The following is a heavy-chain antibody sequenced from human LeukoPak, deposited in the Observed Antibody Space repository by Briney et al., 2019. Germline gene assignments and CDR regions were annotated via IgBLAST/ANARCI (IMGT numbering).Heavy chain of an antibody. J-gene: IGHJ6*02. V-gene: IGHV4-39*01. CDR2: IYYSGST. CDR3: ARHNRAVAGNYYYYGMDV. Sequence: PSETLSLTCTVSRGSLSSSSYYWGWIRQPPGKGLEWIGSIYYSGSTYYNPSLKSRVTISVDTSKNQFSLKLSSVTAADTAVYYCARHNRAVAGNYYYYGMDVWGQGTTVTVSS. D-gene: IGHD6-19*01. CDR1: RGSLSSSSYY.